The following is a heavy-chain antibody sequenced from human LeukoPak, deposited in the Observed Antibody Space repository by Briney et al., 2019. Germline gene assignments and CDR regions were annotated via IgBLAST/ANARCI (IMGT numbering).Heavy chain of an antibody. CDR3: ARGPHRRTYDRDNWFDP. CDR2: INPSGDNT. V-gene: IGHV1-46*01. J-gene: IGHJ5*02. Sequence: GASVKVSCKASGYTFTSYYMYWVRQAPGQGLEWMGIINPSGDNTNYAQKFQGRVTMTRDMSTTTVYMELSSLRSEDTAVYYCARGPHRRTYDRDNWFDPWGQGTLVTVSP. CDR1: GYTFTSYY. D-gene: IGHD3-3*01.